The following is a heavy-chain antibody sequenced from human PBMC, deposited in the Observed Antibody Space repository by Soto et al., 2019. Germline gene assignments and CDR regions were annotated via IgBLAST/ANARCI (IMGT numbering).Heavy chain of an antibody. D-gene: IGHD6-13*01. CDR1: GFTFSTYS. Sequence: QVQLVESGGGVVQPGRSLRLSCAASGFTFSTYSMQWVRQAPDKGLEWLAVISYSGGTKFYADSVRGRFTISRDNSKNTLNLQMNSLRPGDTAVYYCARDGGAAGTFDYWGRGTLVTVSS. V-gene: IGHV3-30-3*01. CDR3: ARDGGAAGTFDY. J-gene: IGHJ4*02. CDR2: ISYSGGTK.